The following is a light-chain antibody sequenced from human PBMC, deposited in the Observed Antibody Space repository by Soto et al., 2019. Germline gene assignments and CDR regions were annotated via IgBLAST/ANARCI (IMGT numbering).Light chain of an antibody. CDR3: SSYAGANKLL. J-gene: IGLJ2*01. Sequence: QSVLTQPHSASGSPGQSVTISCTGTTSDVGGYNFVSWYQQHPGKDPKLMIYEVSQRPAGVPDRFSGSKSGNRASLTVSGLQAEDEADYYCSSYAGANKLLFGGGTKLTVL. CDR2: EVS. V-gene: IGLV2-8*01. CDR1: TSDVGGYNF.